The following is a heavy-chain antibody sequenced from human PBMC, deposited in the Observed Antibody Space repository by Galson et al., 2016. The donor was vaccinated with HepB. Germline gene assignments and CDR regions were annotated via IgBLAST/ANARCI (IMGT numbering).Heavy chain of an antibody. Sequence: SETLSLTCTVSGDSISRTSYNWGWIRQPPGKGLEWIATIYHDGTTYYTPSLRSRLTISVDTSRNKFSLRLISVTAADTAVYYCARQFRDRAYPRAMDKWGQGTLVTVSS. CDR3: ARQFRDRAYPRAMDK. D-gene: IGHD5-24*01. CDR1: GDSISRTSYN. CDR2: IYHDGTT. J-gene: IGHJ4*02. V-gene: IGHV4-39*01.